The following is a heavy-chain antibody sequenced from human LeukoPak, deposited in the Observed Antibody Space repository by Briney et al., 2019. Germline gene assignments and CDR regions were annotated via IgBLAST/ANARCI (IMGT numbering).Heavy chain of an antibody. CDR1: GRSIGSGDYY. V-gene: IGHV4-30-4*08. J-gene: IGHJ6*03. CDR2: IYYSGST. D-gene: IGHD4-17*01. CDR3: AREPDYAAYMDV. Sequence: SETLSLTCTVSGRSIGSGDYYWSWIRQPPGKGLEWIGYIYYSGSTYYNPSLKSRVTISVDTSKNQFSLKLSSVTAADTAVYYCAREPDYAAYMDVWGKGTTVTVSS.